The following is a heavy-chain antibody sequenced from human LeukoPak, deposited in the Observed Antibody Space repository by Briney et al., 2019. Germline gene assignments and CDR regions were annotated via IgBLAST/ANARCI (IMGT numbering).Heavy chain of an antibody. Sequence: PGGSLRLSCAASGFTVITNGMTWVRQAPGKGLEWVSVLYSDGNTKYADSVQGRFTISRDNSKNTLYLEMNSLSPDDTAVYYCARGVEPLAANTLAYWGQGTLVTVS. CDR3: ARGVEPLAANTLAY. D-gene: IGHD1-14*01. V-gene: IGHV3-53*01. CDR1: GFTVITNG. J-gene: IGHJ4*02. CDR2: LYSDGNT.